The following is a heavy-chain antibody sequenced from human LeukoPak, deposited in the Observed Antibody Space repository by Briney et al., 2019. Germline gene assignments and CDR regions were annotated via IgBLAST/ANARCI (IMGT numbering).Heavy chain of an antibody. Sequence: GGSLRLSCAASGFTVSSNYMSRVRQAPGKGLEWVSVIYSGGSTYYADSVKGRFTISRDNSKNTLYLRMNSLRAEDTAVYYCARGGDYGGVYYYMDVWGKGTTVTVSS. V-gene: IGHV3-66*01. CDR2: IYSGGST. CDR1: GFTVSSNY. CDR3: ARGGDYGGVYYYMDV. D-gene: IGHD2-21*02. J-gene: IGHJ6*03.